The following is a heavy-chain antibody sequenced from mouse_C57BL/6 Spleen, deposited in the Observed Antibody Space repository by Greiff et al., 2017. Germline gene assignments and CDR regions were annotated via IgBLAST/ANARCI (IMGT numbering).Heavy chain of an antibody. CDR3: ARDGSNYGFAY. CDR1: GYSFTGYY. Sequence: VQLQQSGPELVKPGASVKISCKASGYSFTGYYMNWVKQSPEKSLEWIGEINPSTGGTTYNQKFKAKATLTVDKSSSTAYMQLKSLTSEDSAVYYCARDGSNYGFAYWGQGTLVTVSA. V-gene: IGHV1-42*01. CDR2: INPSTGGT. J-gene: IGHJ3*01. D-gene: IGHD2-5*01.